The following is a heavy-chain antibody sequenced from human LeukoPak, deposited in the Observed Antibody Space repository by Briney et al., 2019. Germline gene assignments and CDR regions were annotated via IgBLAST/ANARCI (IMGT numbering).Heavy chain of an antibody. CDR1: GGSFSGYY. D-gene: IGHD3-22*01. CDR3: ARGSVEAPYYYDSSGYYYDSYYFDY. CDR2: INHRGST. V-gene: IGHV4-34*01. Sequence: SETLSLTCAVYGGSFSGYYWSWIRQPPGKGLEWIGEINHRGSTNYNPSLKSRVTISVDTSKNQFSLKLSSVTAADTAVYYYARGSVEAPYYYDSSGYYYDSYYFDYWGQGTLVTVSS. J-gene: IGHJ4*02.